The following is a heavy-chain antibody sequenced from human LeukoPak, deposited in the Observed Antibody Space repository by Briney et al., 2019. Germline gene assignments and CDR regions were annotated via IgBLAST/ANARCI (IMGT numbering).Heavy chain of an antibody. Sequence: GASVKVSCKASGYTFTGYYMHWVRQAPGQGLEWMGWINPNSGGTNYAQKFQGRVTMTRDTSISTAYMELSRLRSDDTAVYYCARPKRLVGATRPGAFDIWGQGTMVTVSS. V-gene: IGHV1-2*02. CDR1: GYTFTGYY. CDR3: ARPKRLVGATRPGAFDI. CDR2: INPNSGGT. D-gene: IGHD1-26*01. J-gene: IGHJ3*02.